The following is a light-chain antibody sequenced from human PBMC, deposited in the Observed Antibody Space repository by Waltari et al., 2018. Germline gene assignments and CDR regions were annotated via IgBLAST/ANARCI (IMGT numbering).Light chain of an antibody. Sequence: QSVLTQPPSGSGTPGQRVTISCSGGRSNIGSETVNWYQQLPGTAPKVLIYNDNQRPSGVPDRFSVSKSGTSASLAISGLQSEDEADYYCAAWDDSLHAWVFGGGTKLTVL. CDR3: AAWDDSLHAWV. CDR2: NDN. V-gene: IGLV1-44*01. J-gene: IGLJ3*02. CDR1: RSNIGSET.